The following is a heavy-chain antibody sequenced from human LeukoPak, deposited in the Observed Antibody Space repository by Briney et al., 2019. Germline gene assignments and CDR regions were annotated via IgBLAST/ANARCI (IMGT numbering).Heavy chain of an antibody. CDR1: GGSISSSSYY. CDR3: AVGIAAADSYYFDY. V-gene: IGHV4-39*07. Sequence: PSETLSLTCTVSGGSISSSSYYWGWIRQPPGKGLEWIGSIYYSGSTYYNPSLKSRVTISVDTSKNQFSLKLSSVTAVDTAVYYCAVGIAAADSYYFDYWGQGTLVTVSS. CDR2: IYYSGST. D-gene: IGHD6-13*01. J-gene: IGHJ4*02.